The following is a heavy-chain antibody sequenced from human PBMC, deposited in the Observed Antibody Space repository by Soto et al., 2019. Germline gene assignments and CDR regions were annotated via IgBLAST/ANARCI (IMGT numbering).Heavy chain of an antibody. Sequence: SVKVSCKASGGTFSSYTISWVRQAPGQGLEWMGRIIPILGIANYALKFQGRVTITADKSTSTAYMELSSLRSEDTAVYYCARSSDMVPSDIWGQGTMVTVSS. V-gene: IGHV1-69*02. J-gene: IGHJ3*02. D-gene: IGHD3-10*01. CDR3: ARSSDMVPSDI. CDR1: GGTFSSYT. CDR2: IIPILGIA.